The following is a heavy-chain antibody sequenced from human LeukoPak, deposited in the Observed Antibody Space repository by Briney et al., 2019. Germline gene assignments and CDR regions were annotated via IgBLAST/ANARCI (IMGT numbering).Heavy chain of an antibody. J-gene: IGHJ3*02. CDR2: IYPGDSDT. V-gene: IGHV5-51*01. CDR1: GSSFTSYW. Sequence: GESLQISCQGSGSSFTSYWIGWVRQVPGKGLEWMGIIYPGDSDTRYSPSFQGQVTISADKSISTAYLQWSSLKASDTAMYYCARVYSSSSADPFDIWGQGTMVTVSS. CDR3: ARVYSSSSADPFDI. D-gene: IGHD6-6*01.